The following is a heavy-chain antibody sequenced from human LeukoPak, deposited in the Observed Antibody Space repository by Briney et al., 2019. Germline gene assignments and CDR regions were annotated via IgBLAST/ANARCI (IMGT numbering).Heavy chain of an antibody. J-gene: IGHJ4*02. D-gene: IGHD3-22*01. CDR2: ISGSGGGT. CDR1: GITLSNYG. CDR3: AKRGVVIRVILVGFHKEAYYFDS. V-gene: IGHV3-23*01. Sequence: GGSLRLSCAVSGITLSNYGMSWVRQAPGKGLEWVAGISGSGGGTNYADSVRGRFTISRDNSKNTLYLQMNSLRAEDTAVYFCAKRGVVIRVILVGFHKEAYYFDSWGQGALVTVSS.